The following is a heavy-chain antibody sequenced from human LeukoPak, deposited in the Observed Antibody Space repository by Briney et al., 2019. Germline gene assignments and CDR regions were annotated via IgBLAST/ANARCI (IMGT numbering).Heavy chain of an antibody. Sequence: GGSLRLSCAASGFTFSSYWMHWVRQAPGKGLVWVSRINSDGSSTSYADSVKGRFTISRDNAKNTLFLQMNNLRSEDTAVYFCARPGPPGDGYNPPDHWGQGTLVTVSS. D-gene: IGHD5-24*01. CDR1: GFTFSSYW. J-gene: IGHJ4*02. CDR2: INSDGSST. CDR3: ARPGPPGDGYNPPDH. V-gene: IGHV3-74*01.